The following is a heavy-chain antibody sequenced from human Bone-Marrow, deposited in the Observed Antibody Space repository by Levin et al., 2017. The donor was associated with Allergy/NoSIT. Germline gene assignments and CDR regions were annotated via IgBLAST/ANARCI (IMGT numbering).Heavy chain of an antibody. V-gene: IGHV3-23*01. D-gene: IGHD4-23*01. Sequence: GGSLRLSCVASGFTFNLYDMSWVRQAPGKGLEWVSAISAEGLRTYYADSVKGRLLISRDNSKNTVFLQMNSLRADDTAVYYCGRDSVGNPTRRSDYWGQGALVTVSS. CDR2: ISAEGLRT. J-gene: IGHJ4*02. CDR1: GFTFNLYD. CDR3: GRDSVGNPTRRSDY.